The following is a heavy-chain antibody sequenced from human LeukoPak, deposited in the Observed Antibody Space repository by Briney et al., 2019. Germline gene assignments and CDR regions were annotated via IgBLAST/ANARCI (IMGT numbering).Heavy chain of an antibody. D-gene: IGHD2-2*02. J-gene: IGHJ5*02. CDR1: GGSISSGGYS. Sequence: SQTLSLTCAVSGGSISSGGYSWSWIRQPPGKGLEWIGEINHSGSTDYNPSLKSRVTISVDTSKNQFSLKLSSVTAADTAVYYCARGEPRGYCSSTSCYKRGSWFDPWGQGTLVTVSS. CDR2: INHSGST. V-gene: IGHV4-30-2*01. CDR3: ARGEPRGYCSSTSCYKRGSWFDP.